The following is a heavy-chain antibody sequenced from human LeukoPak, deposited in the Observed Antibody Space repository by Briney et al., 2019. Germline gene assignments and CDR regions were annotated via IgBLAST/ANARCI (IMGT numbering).Heavy chain of an antibody. CDR3: ARAVSGRFDY. CDR1: GGSMSPYH. J-gene: IGHJ4*02. Sequence: SETLSLTCTVSGGSMSPYHWGWIRQPPGKGLEWTGYIYYSGSTNYNPSLNGRVTISVDTSKNQFSLRLSSVTVADTAIYYCARAVSGRFDYWGQGTLVTVSS. CDR2: IYYSGST. V-gene: IGHV4-59*08. D-gene: IGHD6-19*01.